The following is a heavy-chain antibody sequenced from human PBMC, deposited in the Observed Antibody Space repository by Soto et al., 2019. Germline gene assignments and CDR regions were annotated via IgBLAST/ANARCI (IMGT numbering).Heavy chain of an antibody. V-gene: IGHV3-23*01. D-gene: IGHD3-10*01. Sequence: EVQLLESGGGLVQPVGSLRLSCAASGFTFNNYAMTWVRQAPGKGLEWVSAISGGGDTTSYADSVKGRFTVSRDGSKSTLYLQMSSLRAEDTALYYCAKGRGGSGSLTPRVDFWGQGTLVTVSS. CDR1: GFTFNNYA. CDR2: ISGGGDTT. CDR3: AKGRGGSGSLTPRVDF. J-gene: IGHJ4*02.